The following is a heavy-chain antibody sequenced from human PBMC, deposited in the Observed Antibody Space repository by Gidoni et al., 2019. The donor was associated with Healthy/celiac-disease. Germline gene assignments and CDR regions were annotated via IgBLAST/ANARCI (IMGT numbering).Heavy chain of an antibody. CDR1: GYTFTSYD. CDR3: ARGLAYCSSTSCYSGNYYYYYMDV. Sequence: QVQLVQSGAEVKKPGASVKVSCTASGYTFTSYDINWVRPDTGQGLEWMGWMNPNSGNTGYAQKFQGRVTMTRNTSISTAYMELSSLRSEDTAVYYCARGLAYCSSTSCYSGNYYYYYMDVWGKGTTVTVSS. V-gene: IGHV1-8*01. D-gene: IGHD2-2*01. J-gene: IGHJ6*03. CDR2: MNPNSGNT.